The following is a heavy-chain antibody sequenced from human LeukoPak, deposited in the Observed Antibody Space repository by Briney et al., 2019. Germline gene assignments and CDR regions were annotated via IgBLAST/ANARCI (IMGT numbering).Heavy chain of an antibody. CDR3: VKGGTIVLVPAAVDY. CDR2: ISGNGGST. J-gene: IGHJ4*02. D-gene: IGHD2-2*01. Sequence: PGGSLRLCCSASGFTFSSYAIHWVRQAPGKGLDYVSAISGNGGSTYHADSVKGRFTISRDNSKNTLYLQMSSLRAEDTAVYYCVKGGTIVLVPAAVDYWGQGTLVTVSS. V-gene: IGHV3-64D*06. CDR1: GFTFSSYA.